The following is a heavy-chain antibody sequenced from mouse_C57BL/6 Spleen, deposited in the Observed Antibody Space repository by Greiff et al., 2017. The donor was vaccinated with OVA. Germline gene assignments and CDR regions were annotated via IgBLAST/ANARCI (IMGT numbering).Heavy chain of an antibody. CDR1: GYTFTSYW. CDR3: ARRVNDGYLYWYFDV. Sequence: QVQLQQPGAELVRPGTSVKLSCKASGYTFTSYWMHWVKQRPGQGLEWIGVIDPSDSYTNYNQKLKGKATLTVDTSSSTAYMQLSSLTSEDSAVYYCARRVNDGYLYWYFDVWGTGTTVTVSS. J-gene: IGHJ1*03. CDR2: IDPSDSYT. V-gene: IGHV1-59*01. D-gene: IGHD2-3*01.